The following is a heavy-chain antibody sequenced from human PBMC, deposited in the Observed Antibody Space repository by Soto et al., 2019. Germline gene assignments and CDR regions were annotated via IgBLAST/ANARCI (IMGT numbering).Heavy chain of an antibody. CDR3: AKLDDSSGYDAFDI. V-gene: IGHV3-30*18. CDR1: GFTFSNYD. Sequence: QVQLVESGGAVVQPGRSLRLSCAASGFTFSNYDMHWVRQAPGKGLEWVAVVSYGGSNKYYADPLKDPVTSSRDNSKSTLYLQVNSLRSEDTAVYYCAKLDDSSGYDAFDIWGQGTMVTVSS. D-gene: IGHD3-22*01. CDR2: VSYGGSNK. J-gene: IGHJ3*02.